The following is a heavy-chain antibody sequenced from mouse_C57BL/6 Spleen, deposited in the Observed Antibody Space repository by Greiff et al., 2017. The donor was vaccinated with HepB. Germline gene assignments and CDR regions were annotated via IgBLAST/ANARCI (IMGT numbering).Heavy chain of an antibody. CDR1: DSEVFPIAY. V-gene: IGHV15-2*01. J-gene: IGHJ1*03. CDR2: ILPSIGRT. Sequence: VQLQQSGSELRSPGSSVKLSCKDFDSEVFPIAYMSWVRQKPGHGFEWIGGILPSIGRTIYGEKFEDKATLDADTLSNTAYLELNSLTSEDSAIYYCARNGATTVVQWYFDVWGTGTTVTVSS. CDR3: ARNGATTVVQWYFDV. D-gene: IGHD1-1*01.